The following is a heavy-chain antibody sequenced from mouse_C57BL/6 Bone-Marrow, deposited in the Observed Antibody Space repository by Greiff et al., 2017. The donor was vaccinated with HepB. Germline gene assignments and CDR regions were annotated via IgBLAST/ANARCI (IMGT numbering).Heavy chain of an antibody. CDR2: INYDGSST. V-gene: IGHV5-16*01. D-gene: IGHD1-1*01. J-gene: IGHJ3*01. CDR3: ARDRHYYYGSSPFAY. Sequence: EVKLMESEGGLVQPGSSMKLSCTASGFTFSDYYMAWVRQVPEKGLEWVANINYDGSSTYYLDSLKSRFIISSDNAKNILYLQLSSLKSEDTATYYCARDRHYYYGSSPFAYWGQGTLVTVSA. CDR1: GFTFSDYY.